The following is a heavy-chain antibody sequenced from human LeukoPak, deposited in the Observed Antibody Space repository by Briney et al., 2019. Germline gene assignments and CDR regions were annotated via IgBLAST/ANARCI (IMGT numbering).Heavy chain of an antibody. CDR3: ARGSYYDTSGHYAF. J-gene: IGHJ4*02. V-gene: IGHV3-20*04. Sequence: GGSLRLSSAASGFTFDDYGMSWVRQAPGKGLEWVSGINWNGGSTGYADSLKGRFTISRDNANNSLYLQMNSLRVEDTALYYCARGSYYDTSGHYAFWGQGALVTVSS. D-gene: IGHD3-22*01. CDR1: GFTFDDYG. CDR2: INWNGGST.